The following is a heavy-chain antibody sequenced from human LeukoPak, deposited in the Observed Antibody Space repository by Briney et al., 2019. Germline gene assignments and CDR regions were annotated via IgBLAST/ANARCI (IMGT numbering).Heavy chain of an antibody. D-gene: IGHD6-13*01. Sequence: SETLSLTCTVSGGSIRSSSYHWGGIRQPPGKGLEWIGSIYYSGSTYYTPSLKSRVNISVDTSKNQFSRKLSSVTAADTAVYYCARWAAAGTKEHIDYCGQGTLVTVSS. CDR2: IYYSGST. V-gene: IGHV4-39*07. CDR1: GGSIRSSSYH. CDR3: ARWAAAGTKEHIDY. J-gene: IGHJ4*02.